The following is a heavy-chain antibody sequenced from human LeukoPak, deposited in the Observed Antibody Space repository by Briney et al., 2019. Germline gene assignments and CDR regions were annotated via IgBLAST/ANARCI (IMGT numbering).Heavy chain of an antibody. CDR2: IIPILGIA. CDR3: AYDFWSGYIFDY. Sequence: SVKVSCKASGGTFSSYAISWVRQAPGQGLEWMGRIIPILGIANYAQKFQGRVTITADKSTSTAYMELSSLRSEDTAVYYCAYDFWSGYIFDYWGQGTLVTVSS. V-gene: IGHV1-69*04. J-gene: IGHJ4*02. CDR1: GGTFSSYA. D-gene: IGHD3-3*01.